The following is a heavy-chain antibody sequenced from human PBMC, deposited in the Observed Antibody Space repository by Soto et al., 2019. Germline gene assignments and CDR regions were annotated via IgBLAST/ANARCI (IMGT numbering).Heavy chain of an antibody. V-gene: IGHV4-59*01. Sequence: SETLSLTSTVSGYTISSSYWNWIRQSPGKGLEWIGHIHYSGNTNYNPSLKSRVTISVDTSKNQFSLKLTSVTAADTAMYYCASSYYDILTGYPYYGMDVWGQGTTVTVSS. J-gene: IGHJ6*02. CDR3: ASSYYDILTGYPYYGMDV. CDR1: GYTISSSY. CDR2: IHYSGNT. D-gene: IGHD3-9*01.